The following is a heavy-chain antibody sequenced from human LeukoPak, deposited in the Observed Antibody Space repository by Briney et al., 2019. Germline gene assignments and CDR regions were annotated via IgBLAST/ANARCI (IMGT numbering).Heavy chain of an antibody. Sequence: PGGSLRLSCAASGFTFSSYTMNWVRQAPGKGLEWVSYISSSSSPIYYADSVKGRFTISRDNAKNTVYLQMNSLRAEDTAVYYCARYSSSSGGASHYFDYWGQGTLVTVSS. D-gene: IGHD6-6*01. CDR3: ARYSSSSGGASHYFDY. CDR2: ISSSSSPI. V-gene: IGHV3-48*04. J-gene: IGHJ4*02. CDR1: GFTFSSYT.